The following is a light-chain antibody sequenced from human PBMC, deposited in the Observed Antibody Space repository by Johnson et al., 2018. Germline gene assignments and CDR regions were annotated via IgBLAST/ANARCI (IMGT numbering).Light chain of an antibody. CDR2: ENN. J-gene: IGLJ1*01. V-gene: IGLV1-51*02. CDR3: GTWDNSLSAGYV. CDR1: SSNIGNNY. Sequence: QSVLTQPPSVSAAPGQKVTISCSGSSSNIGNNYVSWYQQLPGTAPKLLIYENNKRPSGIPDRFSCSKSGTSATLGITGLQTGDEAEYYCGTWDNSLSAGYVFGTGTKVTV.